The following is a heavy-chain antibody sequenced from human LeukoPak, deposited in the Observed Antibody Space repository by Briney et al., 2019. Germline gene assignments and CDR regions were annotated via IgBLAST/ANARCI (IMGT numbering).Heavy chain of an antibody. CDR3: ARGPLRDDYGDY. J-gene: IGHJ4*02. Sequence: PSETLSLTCAVYGGSFSGYYWSWIRQPPGKGLEWIGEINHSGSTNYNPSLKSRVTISVDTSKNQFSLKLSSVTAADTAVYYCARGPLRDDYGDYWGQGTLVTVSS. CDR1: GGSFSGYY. D-gene: IGHD2-15*01. CDR2: INHSGST. V-gene: IGHV4-34*01.